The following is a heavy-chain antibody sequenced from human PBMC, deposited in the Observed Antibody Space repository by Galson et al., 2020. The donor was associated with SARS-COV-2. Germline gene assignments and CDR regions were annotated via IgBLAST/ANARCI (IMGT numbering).Heavy chain of an antibody. CDR1: GPPLSSRTYL. V-gene: IGHV4-39*01. J-gene: IGHJ4*02. CDR2: LHHNGNT. D-gene: IGHD2-2*01. Sequence: SETLPLTCTVSGPPLSSRTYLWAWTRHTPGKGLEWIGTLHHNGNTYYNPPLRSPVIKYLDASANAVSLLLLSVTAADTAIYYCARRAQYASTITWGRGTVVFVSS. CDR3: ARRAQYASTIT.